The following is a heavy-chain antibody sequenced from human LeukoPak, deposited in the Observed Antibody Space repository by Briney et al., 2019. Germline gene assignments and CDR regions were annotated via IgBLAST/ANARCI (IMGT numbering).Heavy chain of an antibody. J-gene: IGHJ4*02. CDR1: GFTFSSLS. D-gene: IGHD5-12*01. Sequence: GGSPRLSCTASGFTFSSLSMNWVRQAPEKGLEWVSYISGTSSNIYYADSVKGRFTISRDNAKNSLYLQMNSLRDEDTAVYYCARKGGYHDYWGQGTLVTVSS. V-gene: IGHV3-48*02. CDR3: ARKGGYHDY. CDR2: ISGTSSNI.